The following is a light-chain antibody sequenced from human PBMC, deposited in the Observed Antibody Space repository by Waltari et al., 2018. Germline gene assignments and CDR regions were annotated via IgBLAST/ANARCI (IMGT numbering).Light chain of an antibody. CDR1: SSDVGGYEW. CDR2: DVN. J-gene: IGLJ1*01. Sequence: QSALTQHASVSGPPGQSITIPCTGTSSDVGGYEWVAWYQQHPGTTPKLMIYDVNNRPSGVSNRFSGSKSGSTASLTISGLQAEDEGDYYCTSHTTSGLYVFGTGTKVTVL. CDR3: TSHTTSGLYV. V-gene: IGLV2-14*01.